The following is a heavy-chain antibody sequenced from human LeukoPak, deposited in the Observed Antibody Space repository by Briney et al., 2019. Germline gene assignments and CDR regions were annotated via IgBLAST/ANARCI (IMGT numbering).Heavy chain of an antibody. D-gene: IGHD3-22*01. CDR2: INPNSGGT. CDR1: GYTFTGYY. V-gene: IGHV1-2*02. CDR3: ARDQYYDSSAHNQVGY. Sequence: ASVKVSCKASGYTFTGYYMHWVRQAPGQGLEWMGWINPNSGGTNYAQKFQGRVTMTRDTSISTAYMELSRLRSDDTAVYYCARDQYYDSSAHNQVGYWGQGTLVTVSS. J-gene: IGHJ4*02.